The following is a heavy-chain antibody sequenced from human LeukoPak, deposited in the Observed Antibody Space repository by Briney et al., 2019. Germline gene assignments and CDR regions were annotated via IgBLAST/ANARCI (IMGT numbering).Heavy chain of an antibody. CDR1: GFTFSSYA. D-gene: IGHD3-22*01. V-gene: IGHV3-23*01. J-gene: IGHJ3*02. CDR2: ISGSGGGT. CDR3: AKDQELRITMIVVVVGAFDI. Sequence: PGGSLRLSCAAPGFTFSSYAMSWVRQAPGKGLEWVPAISGSGGGTYYADSVKGRFTISRDNSKNTLYLQMNSLRAEDTAVYYCAKDQELRITMIVVVVGAFDIWGQGTMVTVSS.